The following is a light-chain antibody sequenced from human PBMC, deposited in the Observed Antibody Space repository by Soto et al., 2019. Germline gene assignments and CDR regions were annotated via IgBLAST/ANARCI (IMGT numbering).Light chain of an antibody. J-gene: IGLJ2*01. CDR2: DDA. V-gene: IGLV3-21*02. CDR3: QVWDANTDHVV. CDR1: NIGSKT. Sequence: SYELTQPPSVSVAPGQTARLTCGGNNIGSKTVHWYQQKPGQAPVLVVYDDADRPSGIPERFSGSNSGNTAALTISRVEAGHEADYYCQVWDANTDHVVFGGGTKLTVL.